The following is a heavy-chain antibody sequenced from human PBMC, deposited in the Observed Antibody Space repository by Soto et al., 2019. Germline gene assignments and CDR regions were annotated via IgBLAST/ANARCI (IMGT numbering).Heavy chain of an antibody. CDR3: AKLYDRTRRGPAAIFSDRDAFDI. V-gene: IGHV3-23*01. CDR2: ISGSGGST. CDR1: GFTFSSYA. D-gene: IGHD2-2*01. J-gene: IGHJ3*02. Sequence: EVQLLESGGGLVQPGGSLRLSCAASGFTFSSYAMSWVRQAPGKGLKWVSAISGSGGSTYYADSVKGRFTISRDNSKNTLYLQMNSLRAEDTAVYYCAKLYDRTRRGPAAIFSDRDAFDIWGQGTMVTVSS.